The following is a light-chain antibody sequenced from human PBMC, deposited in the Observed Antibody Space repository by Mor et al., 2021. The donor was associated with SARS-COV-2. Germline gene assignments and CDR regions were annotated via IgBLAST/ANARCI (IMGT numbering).Light chain of an antibody. CDR2: DVS. Sequence: GTSSDVGGYNYVSWYQQHPGKAPKLMIYDVSNRPSGVSNRFSGSKSGNTASLTISGLQAEDEADYYCSSYTSSSTLVFG. CDR3: SSYTSSSTLV. V-gene: IGLV2-14*03. J-gene: IGLJ2*01. CDR1: SSDVGGYNY.